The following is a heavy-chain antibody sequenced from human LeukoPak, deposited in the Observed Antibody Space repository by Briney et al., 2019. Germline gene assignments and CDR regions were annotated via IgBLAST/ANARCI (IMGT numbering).Heavy chain of an antibody. V-gene: IGHV4-59*08. CDR2: IYYSGST. J-gene: IGHJ4*02. Sequence: KPSGTLSLTCTVSGGSISSYCWSWIRQSPGKGLEWIGYIYYSGSTNYNPSLQSRVTISVDTSKNQVSLKLNSVTAADTAVYYCARGFSGYEPYYFAYWGQGTLVTVSS. D-gene: IGHD5-12*01. CDR1: GGSISSYC. CDR3: ARGFSGYEPYYFAY.